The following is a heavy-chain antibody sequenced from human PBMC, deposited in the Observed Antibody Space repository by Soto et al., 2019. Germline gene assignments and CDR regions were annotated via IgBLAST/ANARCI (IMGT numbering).Heavy chain of an antibody. V-gene: IGHV1-18*01. J-gene: IGHJ4*02. CDR3: ARGRYGDY. Sequence: QDHLVQSGAEVKKPGASVKVSCKGSGYAFTTYGITWVRQAPGQGLEWMGWISAHNGNTNYAQKLQGRVTVTRDTSTSTVYMELRSVRSDDAAVYYCARGRYGDYWGQGALVAVYS. CDR2: ISAHNGNT. CDR1: GYAFTTYG. D-gene: IGHD1-1*01.